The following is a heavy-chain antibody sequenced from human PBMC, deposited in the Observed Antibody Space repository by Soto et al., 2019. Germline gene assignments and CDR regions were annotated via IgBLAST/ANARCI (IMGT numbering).Heavy chain of an antibody. J-gene: IGHJ5*02. V-gene: IGHV4-34*01. CDR3: ARGGGGIIVVPAAMYWFDP. CDR2: INHSGST. Sequence: TSETLSLTCAVYGGSFSGYYWSWIRQPPGKGLEWIGEINHSGSTNYNPSLKSRVTISVDTSKNQFSLKLSSVTAADTAVYYCARGGGGIIVVPAAMYWFDPWGQGTLVTVSS. CDR1: GGSFSGYY. D-gene: IGHD2-2*01.